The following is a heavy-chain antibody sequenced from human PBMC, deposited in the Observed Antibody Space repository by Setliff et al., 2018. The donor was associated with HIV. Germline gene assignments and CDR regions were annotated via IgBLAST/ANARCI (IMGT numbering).Heavy chain of an antibody. D-gene: IGHD6-19*01. CDR2: INAGDDNT. J-gene: IGHJ4*02. Sequence: ASVKVSCKAFGYTFSTNAIHWVRQAPGQRLEWMGYINAGDDNTRYSEKFQGRVAITRDTSANTAYMELSSLRSEDTAVYYCARGSCSGCYLSDYWGLGTLVTVS. CDR1: GYTFSTNA. V-gene: IGHV1-3*01. CDR3: ARGSCSGCYLSDY.